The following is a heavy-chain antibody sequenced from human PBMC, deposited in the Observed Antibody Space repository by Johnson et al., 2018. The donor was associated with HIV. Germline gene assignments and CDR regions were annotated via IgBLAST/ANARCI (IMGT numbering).Heavy chain of an antibody. CDR3: ARGDDSSAWGAFDI. D-gene: IGHD3-22*01. CDR2: IYSGGST. CDR1: GFTVSNNY. Sequence: VQLVESGGGLIQPGGSLRLSCAASGFTVSNNYMSWVRQAPGKGLEWVSVIYSGGSTDYADSVKGRFTISRDNSKNTLYLQMNSLRAEDTAVYYCARGDDSSAWGAFDIWGQGTMVTVSS. V-gene: IGHV3-53*01. J-gene: IGHJ3*02.